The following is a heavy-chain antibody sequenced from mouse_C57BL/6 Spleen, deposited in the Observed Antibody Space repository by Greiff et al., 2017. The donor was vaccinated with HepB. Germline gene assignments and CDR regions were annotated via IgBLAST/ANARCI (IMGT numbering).Heavy chain of an antibody. CDR3: ARSCDYDDGFDY. CDR1: GYAFSSYW. CDR2: IYPGDGDT. J-gene: IGHJ2*01. V-gene: IGHV1-80*01. Sequence: QVQLQQSGAELVKPGASVKISCKASGYAFSSYWMNWVKQRPGKGLEWIGQIYPGDGDTNYNGKFKGKATLTADKSSSTAYMQLSSLTSEDSAVYFCARSCDYDDGFDYWGQGTTLTVSS. D-gene: IGHD2-4*01.